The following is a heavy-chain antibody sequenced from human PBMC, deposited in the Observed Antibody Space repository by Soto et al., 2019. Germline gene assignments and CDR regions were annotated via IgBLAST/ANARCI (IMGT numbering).Heavy chain of an antibody. J-gene: IGHJ1*01. Sequence: EVQLVESGGGLVQPGGSLRLSCAASGFTFSSYWMSWVRQAPGKGLEWVANIKQDGSEKYYVDSVKGRFTISRDNAKNSLYLQINSLIAEDTAVYYCARAWGRSYNSGDAEYFQHWGQGTLVTVSS. V-gene: IGHV3-7*05. CDR1: GFTFSSYW. CDR2: IKQDGSEK. D-gene: IGHD2-15*01. CDR3: ARAWGRSYNSGDAEYFQH.